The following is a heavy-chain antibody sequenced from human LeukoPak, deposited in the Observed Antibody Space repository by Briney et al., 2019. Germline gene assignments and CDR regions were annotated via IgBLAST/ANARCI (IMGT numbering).Heavy chain of an antibody. CDR1: GFTFSSYN. Sequence: KPGGSLRLSCAASGFTFSSYNMNWVRQAPGKGLEWVLSISTSSSYLYYTDSVKGRFTVSRDNARTSLYLQMNNLRAEDTAVYYCAMGVRGVITLFGGMDVWGKGTTVTVSS. D-gene: IGHD3-10*01. J-gene: IGHJ6*04. CDR2: ISTSSSYL. CDR3: AMGVRGVITLFGGMDV. V-gene: IGHV3-21*01.